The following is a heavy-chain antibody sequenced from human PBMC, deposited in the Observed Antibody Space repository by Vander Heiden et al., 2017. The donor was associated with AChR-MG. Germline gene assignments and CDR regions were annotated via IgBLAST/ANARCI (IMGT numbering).Heavy chain of an antibody. CDR3: AREIATGNDAFDI. CDR2: ISNDESSK. J-gene: IGHJ3*02. Sequence: QVQLVESGGGVVQPGRSLRLSCAASGFTFSHYIMYWVRQAPGKGLEWVADISNDESSKNYADSVKGRFTISRDDSKNTFYLQMNNLRAEDTAVYYCAREIATGNDAFDIWGQGTMVTVSS. V-gene: IGHV3-30-3*01. D-gene: IGHD2-21*01. CDR1: GFTFSHYI.